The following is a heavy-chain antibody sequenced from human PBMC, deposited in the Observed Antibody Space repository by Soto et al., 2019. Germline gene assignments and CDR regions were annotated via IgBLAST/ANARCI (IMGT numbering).Heavy chain of an antibody. CDR1: GFTFSDYH. CDR3: AKYCGGDCPFDY. CDR2: ISGSDGRT. Sequence: VQLVESGGGLVKPGGSLRLSCAASGFTFSDYHMTWIRQAPGKGLEWVSTISGSDGRTYYADSVKGRFTISRDNSKNTLYLQMNSLRAEDTAVYYCAKYCGGDCPFDYWGQGTLVTVSS. J-gene: IGHJ4*02. D-gene: IGHD2-21*02. V-gene: IGHV3-23*04.